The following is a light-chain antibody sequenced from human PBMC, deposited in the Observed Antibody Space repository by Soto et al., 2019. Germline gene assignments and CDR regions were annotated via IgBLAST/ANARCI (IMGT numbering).Light chain of an antibody. CDR1: QTITTY. J-gene: IGKJ5*01. CDR3: QQSYSTPIP. V-gene: IGKV1-39*01. Sequence: EIELTQSPSSLSSSVGDRGPMTCPASQTITTYLSWFQQKPGKAPKLLVYGASSLQSGVPSRFSGSGSGTEFTLTISSLQSEDFATYYCQQSYSTPIPFGQRTRMEIK. CDR2: GAS.